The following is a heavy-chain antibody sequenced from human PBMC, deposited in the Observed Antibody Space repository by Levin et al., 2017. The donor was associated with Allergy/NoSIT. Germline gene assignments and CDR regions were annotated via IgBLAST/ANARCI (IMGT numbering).Heavy chain of an antibody. J-gene: IGHJ4*02. D-gene: IGHD3-10*01. Sequence: GGSLRLSCAASGFTFINAWLSWVRQAPGKGLEWVGRIKSKTDGGTTDYAAPVKGRFTISRDDSKNTLYLKMNSLRTEDIAVYYCPTTGRYLVNPRGTVSVPPWGQGPLVTVYS. CDR2: IKSKTDGGTT. V-gene: IGHV3-15*01. CDR3: PTTGRYLVNPRGTVSVPP. CDR1: GFTFINAW.